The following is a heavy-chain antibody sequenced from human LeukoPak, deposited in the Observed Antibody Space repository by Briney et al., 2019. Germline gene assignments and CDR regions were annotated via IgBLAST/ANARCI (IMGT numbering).Heavy chain of an antibody. CDR2: INHSGST. J-gene: IGHJ4*02. D-gene: IGHD6-13*01. CDR1: GGSFSGYY. Sequence: PSETLSLTCAVYGGSFSGYYWSWIRQPPGKGLEWIGEINHSGSTNYNPSLKSRVTISVDTSKNQFSLKLSSVTAADTAVYYCARDDDSSSCFDYWGQGTLVTVSS. CDR3: ARDDDSSSCFDY. V-gene: IGHV4-34*01.